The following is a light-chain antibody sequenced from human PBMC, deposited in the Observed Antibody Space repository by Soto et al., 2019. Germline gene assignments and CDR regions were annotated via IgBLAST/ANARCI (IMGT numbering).Light chain of an antibody. CDR3: ETWDTNTRV. Sequence: SWAQSALGSSVKLTCTLSSGHSSYIIAWHQQQPGKAPRYLMNLEGSGAYNKGSGVPDRFSGSSSGADRYLTISNLQFEDEADYYCETWDTNTRVFGGGTKLTVL. J-gene: IGLJ2*01. CDR2: LEGSGAY. CDR1: SGHSSYI. V-gene: IGLV4-60*02.